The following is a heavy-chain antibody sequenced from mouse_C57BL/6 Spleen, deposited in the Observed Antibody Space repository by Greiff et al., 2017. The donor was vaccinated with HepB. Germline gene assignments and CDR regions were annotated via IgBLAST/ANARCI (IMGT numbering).Heavy chain of an antibody. Sequence: EVKLMESGGGLVKPGGSLKLSCAASGFTFSDYGMHWVRQAPEKGLEWVAYISSGSSTIYYADTVKGRFTISRDNAKNTLFLQMTSLRSEDTAMYYCAREDGYSVDYWGQGTTLTVSS. D-gene: IGHD2-3*01. CDR1: GFTFSDYG. CDR3: AREDGYSVDY. CDR2: ISSGSSTI. V-gene: IGHV5-17*01. J-gene: IGHJ2*01.